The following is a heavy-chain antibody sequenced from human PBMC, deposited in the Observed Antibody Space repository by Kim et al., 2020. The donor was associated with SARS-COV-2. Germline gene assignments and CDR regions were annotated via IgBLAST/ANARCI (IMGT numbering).Heavy chain of an antibody. Sequence: INHSGSTNYNPSLKSRVTISVDTSKNQFSLKLSSLTAADTAVYYCARGLNWGQGTLVTVSS. CDR2: INHSGST. CDR3: ARGLN. J-gene: IGHJ4*02. V-gene: IGHV4-34*01.